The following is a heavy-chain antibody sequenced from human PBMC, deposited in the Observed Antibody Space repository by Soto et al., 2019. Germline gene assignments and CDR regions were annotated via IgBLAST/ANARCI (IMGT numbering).Heavy chain of an antibody. CDR2: ISAYNGNT. Sequence: ASVKVSCKASGYTFTSYGISWVRQAPGQGLEWMGWISAYNGNTNYAQKLQGRVTMTTDTSTSTAYMELRSLRSDDTGVYYCARDQAPYDFWSGYYTPLDVWGQGTTVTVSS. D-gene: IGHD3-3*01. CDR1: GYTFTSYG. V-gene: IGHV1-18*01. CDR3: ARDQAPYDFWSGYYTPLDV. J-gene: IGHJ6*02.